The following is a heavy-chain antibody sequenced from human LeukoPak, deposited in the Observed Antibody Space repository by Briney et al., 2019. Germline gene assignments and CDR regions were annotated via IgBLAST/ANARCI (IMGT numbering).Heavy chain of an antibody. J-gene: IGHJ4*02. CDR1: GGTFSSYA. D-gene: IGHD2/OR15-2a*01. Sequence: SVKVSCKASGGTFSSYAISWVRQAPGQGLEWMGGIIPIFGTANYAQKFQGRVTITADESTSTAYMELSSLRSEDTAVYYCAGEEDYLRIDFDYWGQGTLVTVSS. CDR2: IIPIFGTA. V-gene: IGHV1-69*13. CDR3: AGEEDYLRIDFDY.